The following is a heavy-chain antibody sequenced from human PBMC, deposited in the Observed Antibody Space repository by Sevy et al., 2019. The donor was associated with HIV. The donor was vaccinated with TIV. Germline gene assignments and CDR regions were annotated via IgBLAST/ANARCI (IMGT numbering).Heavy chain of an antibody. J-gene: IGHJ6*02. CDR3: AKDFTGYNGMDV. D-gene: IGHD3-9*01. V-gene: IGHV3-30*18. Sequence: GGSLRLSCVVSGISFTTSGMHWVRQAPGKGLEWVAVISYHGRDKFYAESVKGRSTISRDNSKNMLYLQINSLRAEDTAGYYCAKDFTGYNGMDVWGQGTMVTVSS. CDR2: ISYHGRDK. CDR1: GISFTTSG.